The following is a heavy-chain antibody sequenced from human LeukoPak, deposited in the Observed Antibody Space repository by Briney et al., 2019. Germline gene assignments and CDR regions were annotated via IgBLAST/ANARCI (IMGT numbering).Heavy chain of an antibody. D-gene: IGHD5-18*01. V-gene: IGHV3-74*01. CDR3: ARDVDTATDLDY. CDR2: INSDGSST. Sequence: PGGSLRLSCAASGFTFSSYWMHWVRHAPGKGLVWVSRINSDGSSTSYADTVKGRFTISRDNAKNTLYLQMNSLRAEDTAAYYCARDVDTATDLDYWGQGTLVTVSS. CDR1: GFTFSSYW. J-gene: IGHJ4*02.